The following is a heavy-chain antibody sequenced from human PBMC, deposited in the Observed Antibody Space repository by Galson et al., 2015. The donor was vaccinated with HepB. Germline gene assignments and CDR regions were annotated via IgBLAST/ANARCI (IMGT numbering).Heavy chain of an antibody. J-gene: IGHJ3*02. CDR1: GDSVSSNSAA. Sequence: CAISGDSVSSNSAAWDCIRQSPSRGLGWLGRTYYRSKWGNDYAVSVKSRISINPDTSKNQFSLQLNSVTPDDTAVYYCARTGQIKAFDIWGQGTMVTVSS. CDR3: ARTGQIKAFDI. CDR2: TYYRSKWGN. V-gene: IGHV6-1*01.